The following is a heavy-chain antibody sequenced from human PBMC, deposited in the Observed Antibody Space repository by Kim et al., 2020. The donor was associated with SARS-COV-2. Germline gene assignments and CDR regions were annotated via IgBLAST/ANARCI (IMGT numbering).Heavy chain of an antibody. D-gene: IGHD3-10*01. V-gene: IGHV3-33*01. CDR3: ARPSSSHFDF. Sequence: ADSVQGRFTIYRDYSENTLYLQMDSLSAGDTAVYYCARPSSSHFDFWGQGTLVTVSS. J-gene: IGHJ4*02.